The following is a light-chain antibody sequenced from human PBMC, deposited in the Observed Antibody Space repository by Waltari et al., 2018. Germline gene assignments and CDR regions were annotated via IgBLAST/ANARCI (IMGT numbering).Light chain of an antibody. CDR1: QSISNF. CDR3: QQRNGWPPMYT. J-gene: IGKJ2*01. CDR2: DAS. V-gene: IGKV3-11*01. Sequence: EIVLTQSPATLSLSPGERVTLSCRASQSISNFLAWYQQRPGQAPRLLMYDASKRAIGIPARFSGSGSGTDFTLTISSLEPEDSEIYYCQQRNGWPPMYTFGQGTKLEIK.